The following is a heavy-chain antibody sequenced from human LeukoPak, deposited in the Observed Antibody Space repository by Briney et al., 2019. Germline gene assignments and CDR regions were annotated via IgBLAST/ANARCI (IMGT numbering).Heavy chain of an antibody. CDR1: GGSISSSNW. CDR2: IYHSGST. D-gene: IGHD5-12*01. Sequence: SETLSLTCAVSGGSISSSNWWSWVRPPPGKGLEWIGEIYHSGSTNYNPSLKSRVTISVDKSKNQFSLKLSSVTAADTAVYYCARAGGYSGYAHAFDYWGQGTLVTVSS. V-gene: IGHV4-4*02. J-gene: IGHJ4*02. CDR3: ARAGGYSGYAHAFDY.